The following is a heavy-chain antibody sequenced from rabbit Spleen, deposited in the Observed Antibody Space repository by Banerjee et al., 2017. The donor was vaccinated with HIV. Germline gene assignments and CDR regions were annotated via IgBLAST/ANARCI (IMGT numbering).Heavy chain of an antibody. D-gene: IGHD5-1*01. CDR1: GFSFSSSYW. CDR3: ARSVNTWWWFNL. CDR2: IGTSNGRT. J-gene: IGHJ4*01. V-gene: IGHV1S40*01. Sequence: QSLEESGGDLVKPGASLTLTCTASGFSFSSSYWICWVRQAPGKGLEWIACIGTSNGRTYYATWAKGRFTISKTSSTTVTLQMTSLTAADTATYFCARSVNTWWWFNLWGQGTLVTVS.